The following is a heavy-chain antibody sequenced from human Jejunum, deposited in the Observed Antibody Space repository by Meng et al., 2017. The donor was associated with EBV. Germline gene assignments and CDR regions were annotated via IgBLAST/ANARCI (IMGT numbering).Heavy chain of an antibody. J-gene: IGHJ5*02. CDR1: GFTLSTHG. CDR2: IAYDGRSK. V-gene: IGHV3-30*18. Sequence: QVQLVESXXXXXQXXWXXRLSCAASGFTLSTHGMHWVRQAPGKGLEWVAMIAYDGRSKYYTDSVKGRFTISRDDSNNTLYLQMNSLRVEDTAVYYCAKDLYSSDWYNWFDPWGQGTLVTVSS. CDR3: AKDLYSSDWYNWFDP. D-gene: IGHD6-19*01.